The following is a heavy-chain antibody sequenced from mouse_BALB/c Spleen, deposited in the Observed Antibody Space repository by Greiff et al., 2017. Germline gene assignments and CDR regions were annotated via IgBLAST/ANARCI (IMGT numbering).Heavy chain of an antibody. J-gene: IGHJ3*01. V-gene: IGHV1-5*01. CDR2: IYPGNSDT. CDR1: GYTFTSYW. CDR3: TRDRGYGSRDWFAY. Sequence: EVQLQQSGTVLARPGASVKMSCKASGYTFTSYWMHWVKQRPGQGLEWIGAIYPGNSDTSYNQKFKGKAKLTAVTSTSTAYMELSSLTNEDSAVYYGTRDRGYGSRDWFAYWGQGTLVTVSA. D-gene: IGHD1-1*01.